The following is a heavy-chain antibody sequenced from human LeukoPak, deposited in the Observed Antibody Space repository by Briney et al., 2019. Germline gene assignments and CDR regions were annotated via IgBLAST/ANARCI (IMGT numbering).Heavy chain of an antibody. CDR1: GFTFSSYA. CDR3: AKNDYGDYGWYFDL. V-gene: IGHV3-23*01. Sequence: GGSLRLSCAASGFTFSSYAMSWVRQAPGKGLEWVSTISGSGGSTYYADSEKGRFTTSRDNSKNTLYLQMNSLRAEDTAVYYCAKNDYGDYGWYFDLWGRGTLVTVSS. CDR2: ISGSGGST. J-gene: IGHJ2*01. D-gene: IGHD4-17*01.